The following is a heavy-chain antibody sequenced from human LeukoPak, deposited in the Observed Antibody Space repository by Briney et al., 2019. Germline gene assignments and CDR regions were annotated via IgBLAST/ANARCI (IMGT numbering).Heavy chain of an antibody. J-gene: IGHJ4*02. V-gene: IGHV4-31*03. CDR2: IYYSGST. Sequence: SQTLSLTCTVSGGSISSGGYYWSWIRQHPGKGLEWIGYIYYSGSTYYNPSLKSRVTISVDTSKNQFSLKLSSVTAADTAVYYCARSALDSGYDYYGDFDYWGQGTLVTVSS. D-gene: IGHD5-12*01. CDR1: GGSISSGGYY. CDR3: ARSALDSGYDYYGDFDY.